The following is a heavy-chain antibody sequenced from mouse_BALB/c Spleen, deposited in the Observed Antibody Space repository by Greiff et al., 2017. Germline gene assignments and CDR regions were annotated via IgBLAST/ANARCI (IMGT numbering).Heavy chain of an antibody. D-gene: IGHD1-1*01. Sequence: QVQLKESGPGLVAPSQSLSITCTVSGFSLTSYGVHWVRQPPGKGLEWLGVIWAGGSTNYNSALMSRLSISKDNSKSQVFLKMNSLQTDDTAMYYCARAGRTVVGDAMDYWGQGTSVTVSS. J-gene: IGHJ4*01. CDR3: ARAGRTVVGDAMDY. V-gene: IGHV2-9*02. CDR2: IWAGGST. CDR1: GFSLTSYG.